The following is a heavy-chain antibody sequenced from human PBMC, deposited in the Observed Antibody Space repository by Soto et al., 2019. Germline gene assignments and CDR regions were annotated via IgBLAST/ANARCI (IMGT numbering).Heavy chain of an antibody. CDR1: GFTFSSYA. D-gene: IGHD1-26*01. J-gene: IGHJ4*02. Sequence: GGSLRLSCAASGFTFSSYAMSWVRQAPGKGLEWVSAISGSGGSTYYADSVKGRFTISRDNSKNTLYLQMNSLRAEDTAVYYCAKRRRYSDTQGEGDYWGQGTLVTVSS. V-gene: IGHV3-23*01. CDR2: ISGSGGST. CDR3: AKRRRYSDTQGEGDY.